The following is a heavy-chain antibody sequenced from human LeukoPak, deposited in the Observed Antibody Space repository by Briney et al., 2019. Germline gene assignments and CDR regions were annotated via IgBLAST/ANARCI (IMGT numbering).Heavy chain of an antibody. J-gene: IGHJ4*02. V-gene: IGHV3-23*01. CDR2: ISGSGVST. Sequence: GGSLRLSCTASGFTFSTYAMNWVRQAPGKGLEWVSGISGSGVSTYYADSVKGRFTISRDNSNNTLYLQMSTLGAEDTAVYYCAKDWGMGDQLLRIDYWGQGTLVTVSS. D-gene: IGHD2-2*01. CDR3: AKDWGMGDQLLRIDY. CDR1: GFTFSTYA.